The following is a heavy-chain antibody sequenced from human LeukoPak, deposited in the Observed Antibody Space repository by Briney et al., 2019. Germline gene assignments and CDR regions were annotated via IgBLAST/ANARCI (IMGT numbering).Heavy chain of an antibody. J-gene: IGHJ4*02. D-gene: IGHD1-1*01. Sequence: PGWSLRLSCAASGFTFSSYGMHWVRQAPGKGLEWVTFIRYDGNNIYYADSVKGRFTISRDNSKNTLYLQMSSLRAEDTAVYYCAKPTGTYFDYWGQGALVTVSS. CDR1: GFTFSSYG. V-gene: IGHV3-30*02. CDR2: IRYDGNNI. CDR3: AKPTGTYFDY.